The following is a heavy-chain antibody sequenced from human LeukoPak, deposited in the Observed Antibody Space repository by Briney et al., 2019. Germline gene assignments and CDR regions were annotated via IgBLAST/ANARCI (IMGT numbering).Heavy chain of an antibody. CDR3: ARLNRYCSGGSCYSHYYYMDV. CDR1: GYSFTSYW. CDR2: IYPGDSDT. D-gene: IGHD2-15*01. J-gene: IGHJ6*03. V-gene: IGHV5-51*01. Sequence: GESLKISCKASGYSFTSYWIGWVRQMPGKGLEWMGIIYPGDSDTRYSPSFQGQVTISADKSISTAYLQWSSLKASDTAMYYCARLNRYCSGGSCYSHYYYMDVWGKGTTVTVSS.